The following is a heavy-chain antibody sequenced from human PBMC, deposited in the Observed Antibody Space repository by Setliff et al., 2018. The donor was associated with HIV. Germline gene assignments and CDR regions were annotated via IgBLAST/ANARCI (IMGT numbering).Heavy chain of an antibody. CDR1: SGAISRAASY. V-gene: IGHV4-39*02. D-gene: IGHD3-10*01. J-gene: IGHJ4*02. Sequence: SETLSLTCTVSSGAISRAASYWSWIRQSPGKGLEWIGTIFYRGDTYYNPSLKSRLTLSVDTSKSQFSLRLASVTAADTAVYYCARDLGEEGLVYWGQGTLVTVSS. CDR3: ARDLGEEGLVY. CDR2: IFYRGDT.